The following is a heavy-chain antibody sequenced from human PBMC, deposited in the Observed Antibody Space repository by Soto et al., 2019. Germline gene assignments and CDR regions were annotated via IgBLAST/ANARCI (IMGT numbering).Heavy chain of an antibody. V-gene: IGHV1-46*01. CDR1: GYPFTDYF. CDR2: ISLYHHST. Sequence: QAQLVQSGAEVKKPGASVRVSCKTSGYPFTDYFIHWVRQAPGQGLEWMGIISLYHHSTSYAQKFKGRLPVTADTATTTVYMDLSSLTSEDSAVYWCARELYSCGGDCPYYMDYWGQGTLVTVSS. D-gene: IGHD2-21*02. J-gene: IGHJ4*02. CDR3: ARELYSCGGDCPYYMDY.